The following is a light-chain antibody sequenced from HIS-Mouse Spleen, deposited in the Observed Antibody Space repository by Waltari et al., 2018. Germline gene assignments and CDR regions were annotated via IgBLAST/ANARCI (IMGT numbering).Light chain of an antibody. CDR2: AAS. CDR1: QGISNY. CDR3: RQHQSFPGR. V-gene: IGKV1D-8*03. Sequence: VIQMTQSPSSVSASVGDRVTISCRLCQGISNYLAWYQNKPGKAPKRLIYAASTLQSGVPSRFRGSGSGTDFTLTVSCLQPEDCATYDGRQHQSFPGRFGDGTKVDIK. J-gene: IGKJ1*01.